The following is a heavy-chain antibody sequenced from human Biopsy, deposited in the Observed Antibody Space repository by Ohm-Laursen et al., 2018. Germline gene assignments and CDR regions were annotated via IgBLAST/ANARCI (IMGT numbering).Heavy chain of an antibody. CDR1: GFTYTTFA. J-gene: IGHJ5*02. V-gene: IGHV3-23*01. Sequence: GSLRLSCTASGFTYTTFAMSWVRQAPGTGPEWVSTISANGATSYYADPVKGRFTISRNNSKNTLYLQMNSVRADDTAIYYCAKGGSITIFGVVINNCFDPWGQRTRVTVSS. D-gene: IGHD3-3*01. CDR3: AKGGSITIFGVVINNCFDP. CDR2: ISANGATS.